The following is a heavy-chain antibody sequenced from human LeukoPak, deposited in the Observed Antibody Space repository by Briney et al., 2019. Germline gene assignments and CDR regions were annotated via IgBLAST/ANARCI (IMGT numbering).Heavy chain of an antibody. CDR2: ISSSSSYI. CDR3: ARLAGSGSRDAFDI. V-gene: IGHV3-21*01. Sequence: GGFLRLSCAASGFTFSSYSMNWVRQAPGKGLEWVSSISSSSSYIYYADSVKGRFTISRDNAKNSLYLQMNSLRAEDTAVYYCARLAGSGSRDAFDIWGQGTMVTVSS. CDR1: GFTFSSYS. J-gene: IGHJ3*02. D-gene: IGHD3-10*01.